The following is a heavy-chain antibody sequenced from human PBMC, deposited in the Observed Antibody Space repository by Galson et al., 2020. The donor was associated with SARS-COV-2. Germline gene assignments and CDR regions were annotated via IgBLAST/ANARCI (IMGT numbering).Heavy chain of an antibody. CDR3: ARSPHYGDYVSSYYYYYMDV. J-gene: IGHJ6*03. CDR2: IYYSGST. D-gene: IGHD4-17*01. Sequence: SETLSLTCTVSGGSISSYYWSWIRQPPGKGLEWIGYIYYSGSTNYNPSLKSRVTISVYTSKNQFSLKLSSVTAADTAVYYCARSPHYGDYVSSYYYYYMDVWGKGTTVTVSS. V-gene: IGHV4-59*01. CDR1: GGSISSYY.